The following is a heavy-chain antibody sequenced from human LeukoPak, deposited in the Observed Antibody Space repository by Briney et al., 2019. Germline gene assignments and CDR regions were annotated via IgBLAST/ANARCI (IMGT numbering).Heavy chain of an antibody. D-gene: IGHD3-22*01. J-gene: IGHJ3*01. CDR2: IRQDGSEK. CDR1: GFTYRTYW. CDR3: ARDLTYYHDSSGFFYDAFDV. V-gene: IGHV3-7*04. Sequence: GGSLRLSCSASGFTYRTYWMTWVRQAPGKGLEWVANIRQDGSEKYYVDSVKGRFNISRDNAKNSLYLQMSSLRAEDTAVYYCARDLTYYHDSSGFFYDAFDVWGQGTMVTVSS.